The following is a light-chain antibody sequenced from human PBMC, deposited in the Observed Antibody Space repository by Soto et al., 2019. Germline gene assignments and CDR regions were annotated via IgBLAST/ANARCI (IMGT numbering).Light chain of an antibody. V-gene: IGKV1-27*01. CDR3: QKYSSVPV. CDR1: QGIRNC. Sequence: DIQMTQSPTSLSASVGDRVTITCRASQGIRNCVAWYQQKPGKAPKLLIYAASTLQSGVPSRFSGSGSVTDFTLTINSLQPEDVATYSCQKYSSVPVFGPGTKVEIK. CDR2: AAS. J-gene: IGKJ3*01.